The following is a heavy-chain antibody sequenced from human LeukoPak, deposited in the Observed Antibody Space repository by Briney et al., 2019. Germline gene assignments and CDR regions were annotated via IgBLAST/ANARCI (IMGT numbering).Heavy chain of an antibody. D-gene: IGHD3-22*01. V-gene: IGHV1-18*01. Sequence: ASVKVSCKASGYTSTSYGISWVRQAPGQGLEWMGWISAYNGNTNYAQKLQGRVTMTTDTSTSTAYMELRSLRSDDTAVYYCARFEAISYYYDSSGYYCFDYWGQGTLVTVSS. J-gene: IGHJ4*02. CDR1: GYTSTSYG. CDR2: ISAYNGNT. CDR3: ARFEAISYYYDSSGYYCFDY.